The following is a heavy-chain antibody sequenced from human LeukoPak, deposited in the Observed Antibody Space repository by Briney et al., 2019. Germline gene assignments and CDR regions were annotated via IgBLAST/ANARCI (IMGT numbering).Heavy chain of an antibody. CDR2: ITSSGDGT. Sequence: GGSLRLSCAASGFTFSIYAMSWVRQAPGKGLQWVTSITSSGDGTYYADSVKGRFTICRDNSENMLYLQMNSLRVEDTAVYFCAKDRPNYYGSNGHYYRRDGDYWGQGTLATVSS. CDR1: GFTFSIYA. J-gene: IGHJ4*02. CDR3: AKDRPNYYGSNGHYYRRDGDY. D-gene: IGHD3-22*01. V-gene: IGHV3-23*01.